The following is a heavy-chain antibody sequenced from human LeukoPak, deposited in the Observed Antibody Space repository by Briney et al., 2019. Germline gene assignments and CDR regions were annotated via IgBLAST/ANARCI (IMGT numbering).Heavy chain of an antibody. CDR2: ISAYNDNT. CDR3: ARASYCSDGSCYSDY. V-gene: IGHV1-18*01. J-gene: IGHJ4*02. D-gene: IGHD2-15*01. Sequence: GASVKVSCKASGYTFTSYGISWVRQAPGQGLEWMGWISAYNDNTNYAQKVKGRVTMATDTSTSTAYMELRSLKSDDTAVYYCARASYCSDGSCYSDYWGQGTLVTVSS. CDR1: GYTFTSYG.